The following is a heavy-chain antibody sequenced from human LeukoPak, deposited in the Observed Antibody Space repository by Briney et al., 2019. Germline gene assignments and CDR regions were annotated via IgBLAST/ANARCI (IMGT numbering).Heavy chain of an antibody. CDR1: GFTFSSYY. J-gene: IGHJ4*02. CDR2: ISSSSSYI. Sequence: GGSLRLSCAASGFTFSSYYMNWVRQAPGKGLEWASSISSSSSYIYYADSVKGRFTISRDNAKNSLYLQMNSLRAEDTAVYYCASQTGVIDYWGQGTLVTVSS. CDR3: ASQTGVIDY. D-gene: IGHD1-1*01. V-gene: IGHV3-21*01.